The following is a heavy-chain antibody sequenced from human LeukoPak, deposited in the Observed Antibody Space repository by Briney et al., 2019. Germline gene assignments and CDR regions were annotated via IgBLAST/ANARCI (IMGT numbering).Heavy chain of an antibody. V-gene: IGHV1-8*02. CDR1: GYTFTSYG. J-gene: IGHJ3*02. Sequence: ASVKVSCKASGYTFTSYGISWVRQAPGQGLEWMGWMNPNSGNTGYAQKFQGRVTMTRNTSISTAYMELSSLRSEDTAVYYCARGSGITMIVVVVHDAFDIWGQGTMVTVSS. CDR3: ARGSGITMIVVVVHDAFDI. D-gene: IGHD3-22*01. CDR2: MNPNSGNT.